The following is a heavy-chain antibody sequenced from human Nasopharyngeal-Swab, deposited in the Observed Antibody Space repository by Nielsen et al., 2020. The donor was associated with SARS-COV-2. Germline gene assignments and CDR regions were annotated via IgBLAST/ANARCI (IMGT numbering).Heavy chain of an antibody. J-gene: IGHJ6*03. Sequence: GESLKISCTASGFTFSSYWMHWVRQAPGKGLVWVARIHIDGSSTSYGDSVKGRFTISIDDAKNKLYLQMNSLRTEDTAVYYCARVDSARHRQIRYYNYYYMDLWGKGTTVTVSS. CDR1: GFTFSSYW. V-gene: IGHV3-74*01. D-gene: IGHD1-26*01. CDR3: ARVDSARHRQIRYYNYYYMDL. CDR2: IHIDGSST.